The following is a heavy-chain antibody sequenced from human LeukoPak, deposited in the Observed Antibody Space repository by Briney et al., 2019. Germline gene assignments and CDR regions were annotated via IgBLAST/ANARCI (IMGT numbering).Heavy chain of an antibody. D-gene: IGHD5-18*01. V-gene: IGHV3-48*03. CDR3: AREGDTWYYFDY. CDR2: ISSSGSTI. Sequence: GGSLRLSCAAPGFTFSSYEMNWVRQAPGKGLEWVSYISSSGSTIYYADSVKGRFTISRDNAKNSLYLQMNSLRAEDTAVYYCAREGDTWYYFDYWGQGTLVTVSS. J-gene: IGHJ4*02. CDR1: GFTFSSYE.